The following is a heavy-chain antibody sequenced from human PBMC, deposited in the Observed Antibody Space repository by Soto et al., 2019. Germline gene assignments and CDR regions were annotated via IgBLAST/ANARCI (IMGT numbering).Heavy chain of an antibody. V-gene: IGHV3-48*02. D-gene: IGHD6-19*01. CDR3: ARSEGYTSGFDY. CDR1: GFTFSSYR. J-gene: IGHJ4*02. CDR2: ISTGSSAI. Sequence: PLGSLRLSCAASGFTFSSYRMNWVRQAPGKGLEWLSYISTGSSAIYYADSVKGRFTISRDNAKNSLYLQMNSLRDEDTAVYYCARSEGYTSGFDYWGQGTLVTVSS.